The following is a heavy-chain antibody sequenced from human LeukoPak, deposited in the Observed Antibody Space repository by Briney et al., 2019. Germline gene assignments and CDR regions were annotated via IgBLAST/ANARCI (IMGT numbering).Heavy chain of an antibody. V-gene: IGHV1-69*13. D-gene: IGHD4-17*01. CDR2: IIPIFGTA. CDR1: GGTFSSYA. Sequence: SVKVSCKASGGTFSSYAISWVRQAPGQGLGWMGGIIPIFGTANYAQKFQGRVTITADESTSTAYMELSSLRSEDTAVYYCARDLYGDYVSYYYYGMDVWGQGTTVTVSS. CDR3: ARDLYGDYVSYYYYGMDV. J-gene: IGHJ6*02.